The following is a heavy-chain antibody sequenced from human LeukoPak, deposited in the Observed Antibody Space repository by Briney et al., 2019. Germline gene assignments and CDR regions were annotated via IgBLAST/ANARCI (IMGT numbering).Heavy chain of an antibody. CDR1: GGSISSGGYS. CDR2: IYHSGST. Sequence: SQTLSLTCAVSGGSISSGGYSWGWIRQPPGKGLEWIEYIYHSGSTYYNPSLKSRVTSSVDRSKNQFSLKLSSVTAADTAVYYCAMVTGYYYYGMDVWGQGTTVTVSS. V-gene: IGHV4-30-2*01. CDR3: AMVTGYYYYGMDV. D-gene: IGHD5-18*01. J-gene: IGHJ6*02.